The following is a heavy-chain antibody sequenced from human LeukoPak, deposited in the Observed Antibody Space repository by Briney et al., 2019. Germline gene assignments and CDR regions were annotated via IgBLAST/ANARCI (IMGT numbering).Heavy chain of an antibody. Sequence: PGRSLRLSCAASGFTFDDYAMHWVRQGPGKGLEWVSGISWNSGSIGYADSVKGRFTISRDNAKNTLYLQMNSLRAEDTAVYYCARHRYYGSGSYSLDYWGQGTLVTVSS. CDR2: ISWNSGSI. CDR3: ARHRYYGSGSYSLDY. D-gene: IGHD3-10*01. J-gene: IGHJ4*02. CDR1: GFTFDDYA. V-gene: IGHV3-9*01.